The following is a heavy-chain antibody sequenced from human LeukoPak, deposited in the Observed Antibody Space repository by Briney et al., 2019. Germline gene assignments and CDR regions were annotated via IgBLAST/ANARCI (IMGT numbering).Heavy chain of an antibody. V-gene: IGHV3-23*01. CDR2: ISGSGGST. J-gene: IGHJ5*02. D-gene: IGHD3-16*02. Sequence: GGSLRLSCAASGFTFSSYAMSWVRQAPGEGLEWVSAISGSGGSTYYADSVKGRFTISRDNSKNTLYLQMNSLRAEDTAVYYCAGQTYDYVWGSYRANNWFDPWGQGTLVTVSS. CDR1: GFTFSSYA. CDR3: AGQTYDYVWGSYRANNWFDP.